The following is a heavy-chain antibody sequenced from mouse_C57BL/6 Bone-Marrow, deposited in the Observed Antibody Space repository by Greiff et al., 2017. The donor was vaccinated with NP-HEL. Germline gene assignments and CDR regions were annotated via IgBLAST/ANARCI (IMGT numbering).Heavy chain of an antibody. D-gene: IGHD1-1*02. CDR2: IDPSDSYT. CDR3: ARWWSGDY. V-gene: IGHV1-50*01. Sequence: QVQLQQSGAELVKPGASVKLSCKASGYTFTSYWMQWVKQRPGQGLEWIGEIDPSDSYTNYNQKFKGKATLTVDTSSSTAYMQLSSLTSEDSAVYYCARWWSGDYWGQGTTLTVSS. J-gene: IGHJ2*01. CDR1: GYTFTSYW.